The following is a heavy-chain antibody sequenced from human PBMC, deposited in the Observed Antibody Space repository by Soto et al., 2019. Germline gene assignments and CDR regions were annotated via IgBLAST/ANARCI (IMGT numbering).Heavy chain of an antibody. J-gene: IGHJ5*02. CDR1: GGSISSSSYY. CDR2: IYYSGST. V-gene: IGHV4-39*01. D-gene: IGHD5-12*01. CDR3: ARIGYSGYGDNWFDP. Sequence: QLQLQESGPGLVKPSETLSLTCTVSGGSISSSSYYWGWIRQPPGKGLEWIGSIYYSGSTYYNPSLKSRVTISVDTSKNQFSLKLSSVTAADTAVYYCARIGYSGYGDNWFDPWGQGTLVTVSS.